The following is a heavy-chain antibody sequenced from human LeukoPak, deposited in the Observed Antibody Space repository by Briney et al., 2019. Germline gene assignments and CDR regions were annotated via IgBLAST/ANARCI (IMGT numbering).Heavy chain of an antibody. CDR3: ASAEKYYYDSSGYYSW. J-gene: IGHJ4*02. V-gene: IGHV1-2*02. Sequence: ASVKVSCKASGYTFTGYYMHWVRQAPEQGLEWMGWINPNSGGTNYAQRFQGRVTMTRDTSISTAYMELSRLRSDDTAVYYCASAEKYYYDSSGYYSWWGQGTLVTVSS. CDR1: GYTFTGYY. CDR2: INPNSGGT. D-gene: IGHD3-22*01.